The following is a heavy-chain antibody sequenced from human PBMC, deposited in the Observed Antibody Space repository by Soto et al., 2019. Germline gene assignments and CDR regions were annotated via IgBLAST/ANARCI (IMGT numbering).Heavy chain of an antibody. D-gene: IGHD4-17*01. J-gene: IGHJ1*01. CDR3: ARAQREWDYGDYLPLEYFQH. CDR2: ISAYNGNT. CDR1: GYTFTSYG. Sequence: ASVKVSCKASGYTFTSYGISWVRQAPGQGLEWMGWISAYNGNTNYAQKLQGRVTMTTDTSTSTAYMELRSLRSDDTAVYYCARAQREWDYGDYLPLEYFQHWGQGTLVTVSS. V-gene: IGHV1-18*01.